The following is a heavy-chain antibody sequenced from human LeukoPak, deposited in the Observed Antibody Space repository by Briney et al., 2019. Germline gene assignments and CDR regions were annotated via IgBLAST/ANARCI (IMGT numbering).Heavy chain of an antibody. V-gene: IGHV3-48*03. CDR1: GFTFSNYE. Sequence: GGSLRLSCAASGFTFSNYEMNWVRQAPGKGLEWVSAISGSGGSTYYADSVKGRFTISRDNAKNSLYLQMNSLRAEDTAVYYCARGDTAMVFGGQGTLVTVSS. J-gene: IGHJ4*02. D-gene: IGHD5-18*01. CDR3: ARGDTAMVF. CDR2: ISGSGGST.